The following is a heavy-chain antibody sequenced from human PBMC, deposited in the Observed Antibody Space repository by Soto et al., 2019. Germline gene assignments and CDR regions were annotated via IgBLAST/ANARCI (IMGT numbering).Heavy chain of an antibody. J-gene: IGHJ6*02. D-gene: IGHD2-2*01. V-gene: IGHV4-61*01. CDR2: IYYSGST. CDR1: GGSVSSGSYY. Sequence: SETLSLTCTVSGGSVSSGSYYWSWIRQPPGKGLEWIGYIYYSGSTNYNPSLKSRVTISVDTSKNQFSLKLSSVTAADTAVYYCARLEIVVVPAADHYYYYYYGMDVWGQGTTVTVSS. CDR3: ARLEIVVVPAADHYYYYYYGMDV.